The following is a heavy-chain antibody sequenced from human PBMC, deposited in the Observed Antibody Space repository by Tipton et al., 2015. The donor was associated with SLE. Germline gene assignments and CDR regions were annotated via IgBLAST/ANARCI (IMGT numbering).Heavy chain of an antibody. CDR3: ATTEGVDGGSNWFDP. V-gene: IGHV4-4*02. CDR2: INHSGST. CDR1: GGSIIGLDW. J-gene: IGHJ5*02. D-gene: IGHD4-23*01. Sequence: TLSLTCTVSGGSIIGLDWWSWVRQPPGKGLEWIGEINHSGSTNYNPSLKSRITISVDTSKNQFSLKLSSVTAADTAVYYCATTEGVDGGSNWFDPWGQGTLVTVSS.